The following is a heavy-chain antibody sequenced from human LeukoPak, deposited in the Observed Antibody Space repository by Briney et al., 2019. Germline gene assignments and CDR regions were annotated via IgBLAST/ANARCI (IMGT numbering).Heavy chain of an antibody. CDR2: VKHDGSEK. J-gene: IGHJ4*02. CDR1: GLTFSTYW. V-gene: IGHV3-7*03. Sequence: GGSLRLSCAVSGLTFSTYWMSWVRQAPEQGLEWVANVKHDGSEKYYVDSVKGRFTISRDNAKMYLQMNSLRTEDTAVYYCAKSLRNGSGWASDYWGQGTLVTVSS. CDR3: AKSLRNGSGWASDY. D-gene: IGHD6-19*01.